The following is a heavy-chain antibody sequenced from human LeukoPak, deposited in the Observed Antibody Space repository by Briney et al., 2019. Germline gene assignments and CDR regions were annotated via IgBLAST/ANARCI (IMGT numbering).Heavy chain of an antibody. J-gene: IGHJ6*04. CDR3: AELGITMIGGV. CDR1: GFTFSRHG. CDR2: ISSSGSTI. V-gene: IGHV3-48*03. Sequence: GGSLRLSCAASGFTFSRHGMNWVRQAPGKGLEWVSYISSSGSTIYYADSVKGRFTISRDNAKNSLYLQMNSLRAEDTAVYYCAELGITMIGGVWGKGSTVTISS. D-gene: IGHD3-10*02.